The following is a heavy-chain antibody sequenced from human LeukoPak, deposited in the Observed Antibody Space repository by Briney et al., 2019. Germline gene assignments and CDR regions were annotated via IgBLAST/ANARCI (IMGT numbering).Heavy chain of an antibody. CDR2: ISAYNGNT. CDR1: GYTFTSYG. CDR3: ARVPGGGVVVPAAIPYYFDY. J-gene: IGHJ4*02. V-gene: IGHV1-18*01. D-gene: IGHD2-2*01. Sequence: SVKVSCKASGYTFTSYGISWARQAPGQGLEWMGWISAYNGNTNYAQKLQGRVTMTTDTSTSTAYMELRSLRSDDTAVYYCARVPGGGVVVPAAIPYYFDYWGQGTLVTVSS.